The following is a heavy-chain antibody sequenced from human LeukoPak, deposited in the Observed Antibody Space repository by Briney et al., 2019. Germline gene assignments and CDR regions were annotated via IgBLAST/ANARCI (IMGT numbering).Heavy chain of an antibody. CDR1: GGSIISTSYY. V-gene: IGHV4-39*01. CDR2: TYYSGST. Sequence: SETLSLTCTVSGGSIISTSYYWGWIPPPPGKGLEWISSTYYSGSTYYNPSLKSRVIISVDTSKNQFSLKLSSVTAADTSVYYCEKGCLHCAFDIWGQGTMVTVSS. CDR3: EKGCLHCAFDI. D-gene: IGHD5-24*01. J-gene: IGHJ3*02.